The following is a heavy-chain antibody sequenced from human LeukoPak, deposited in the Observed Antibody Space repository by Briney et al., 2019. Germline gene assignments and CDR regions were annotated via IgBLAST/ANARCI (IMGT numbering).Heavy chain of an antibody. CDR2: IKPDGSQK. J-gene: IGHJ4*02. Sequence: PGGSLRLSCVASGFTFNNYWMDWVRQAPGKGLEWVASIKPDGSQKDYVDSVKGRFTISRDNSKNTLSLQMNSLRAVDTAVYYCARTTKEFDILTGYYFDYWGQGTLVTVSS. CDR3: ARTTKEFDILTGYYFDY. V-gene: IGHV3-7*03. D-gene: IGHD3-9*01. CDR1: GFTFNNYW.